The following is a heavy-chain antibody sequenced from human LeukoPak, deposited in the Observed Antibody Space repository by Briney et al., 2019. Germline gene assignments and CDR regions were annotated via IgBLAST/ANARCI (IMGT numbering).Heavy chain of an antibody. Sequence: TGGSLRLSCAASGFTFSSYAMSWVRQAPGKGLEWVSAISGSGGSTYYADSVKGRFTISRDNSKNTLYLQMNSLRAEDTAVYYCAKGISRAAAGTGYFDYWGQGTLVTVSS. J-gene: IGHJ4*02. D-gene: IGHD6-13*01. CDR2: ISGSGGST. CDR3: AKGISRAAAGTGYFDY. V-gene: IGHV3-23*01. CDR1: GFTFSSYA.